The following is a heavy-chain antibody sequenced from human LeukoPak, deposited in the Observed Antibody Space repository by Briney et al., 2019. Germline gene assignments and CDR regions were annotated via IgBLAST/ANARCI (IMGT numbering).Heavy chain of an antibody. D-gene: IGHD6-19*01. V-gene: IGHV1-2*02. J-gene: IGHJ4*02. Sequence: ASVKVSCKASGYTFIGYYMHWVRQAPGQGLEWMGWINPNTGGTNYAQKFQGRVTMTEDTSTDTAYMELSSLRSEDTAVYYCATVFLPGIAVASYVYFDYWGQGTLVTVSS. CDR2: INPNTGGT. CDR1: GYTFIGYY. CDR3: ATVFLPGIAVASYVYFDY.